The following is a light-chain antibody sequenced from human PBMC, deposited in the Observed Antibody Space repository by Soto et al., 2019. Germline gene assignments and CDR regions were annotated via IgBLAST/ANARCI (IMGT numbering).Light chain of an antibody. V-gene: IGKV2-28*01. CDR3: KQYRYSPWT. Sequence: DIVMTQSPLSLPVTPGEPASLSCRSSQGLLHSNGYTYLDWYLQRPGQSPQLLIYFVSTRASGVPDRFRGSGSGTDFTLKISGVEDEDVGVYYCKQYRYSPWTLGQGTKVDIK. J-gene: IGKJ1*01. CDR2: FVS. CDR1: QGLLHSNGYTY.